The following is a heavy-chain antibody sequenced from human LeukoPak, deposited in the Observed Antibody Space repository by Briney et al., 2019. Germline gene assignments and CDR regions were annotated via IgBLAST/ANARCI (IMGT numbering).Heavy chain of an antibody. CDR1: ESTFTVYY. J-gene: IGHJ4*01. Sequence: ASVKLSCNPSESTFTVYYIHSVRQSPGQGLKWMGGINPNNGGTNYAQKFHSRVTMTRDKSISTGYMVLSRLTSDDTAVYYCARNFEHGDSYFDYWGLGTLVTVSS. CDR2: INPNNGGT. V-gene: IGHV1-2*02. CDR3: ARNFEHGDSYFDY. D-gene: IGHD4-17*01.